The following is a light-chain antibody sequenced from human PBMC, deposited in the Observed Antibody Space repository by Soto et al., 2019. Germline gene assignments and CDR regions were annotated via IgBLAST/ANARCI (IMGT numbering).Light chain of an antibody. Sequence: LTQPASVSGTPGQSITISCTGSNSDVGIYDFVSWYQHHPGRAPKLIVSEVSHRPSGVSNRFPGSKSGNTASLTISGLQSEDEADYYCISYTSDDVRYVFGTGTKVTVL. V-gene: IGLV2-14*01. CDR1: NSDVGIYDF. CDR3: ISYTSDDVRYV. J-gene: IGLJ1*01. CDR2: EVS.